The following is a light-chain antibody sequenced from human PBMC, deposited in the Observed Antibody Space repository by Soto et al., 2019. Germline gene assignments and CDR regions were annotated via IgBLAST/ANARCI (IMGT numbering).Light chain of an antibody. CDR3: SSYAGSYTLV. CDR2: DVS. CDR1: SNDVGGYNF. J-gene: IGLJ2*01. V-gene: IGLV2-11*01. Sequence: QSVLTQPRSVSGSPGQSVTISCTGTSNDVGGYNFVSWYQQHPGKVPKLFIYDVSRRPSGVPDRFSGSKSGNTASLTISGLQAEAEADYYCSSYAGSYTLVFGGGTKVTVL.